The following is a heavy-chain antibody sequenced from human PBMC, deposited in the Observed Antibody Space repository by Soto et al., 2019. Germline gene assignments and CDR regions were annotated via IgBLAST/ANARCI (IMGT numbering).Heavy chain of an antibody. CDR1: GFTFTSSA. CDR3: AAESTKGYYYYGMDV. CDR2: IVVGSGNT. V-gene: IGHV1-58*01. J-gene: IGHJ6*02. Sequence: GASVKVSCKASGFTFTSSAVQWVRQARGQRLEWIGWIVVGSGNTNYAQKFQERVTITRDMSTSTAYMELSSLRSEDTAVYYCAAESTKGYYYYGMDVWGQGTTVTVS.